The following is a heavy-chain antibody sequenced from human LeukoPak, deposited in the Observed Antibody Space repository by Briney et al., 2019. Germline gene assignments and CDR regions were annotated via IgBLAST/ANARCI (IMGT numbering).Heavy chain of an antibody. D-gene: IGHD4-23*01. CDR2: IYYSGST. V-gene: IGHV4-39*02. J-gene: IGHJ4*02. Sequence: PSETLSLTCTVSGGSISSSSYYWGWIRQPPGKGLEWIGSIYYSGSTYYNPPLKSRVTISIDTSKNQFSLKLSSVTAADTAVYYCAREGAGNSPFDYWGQGTVVTVSS. CDR3: AREGAGNSPFDY. CDR1: GGSISSSSYY.